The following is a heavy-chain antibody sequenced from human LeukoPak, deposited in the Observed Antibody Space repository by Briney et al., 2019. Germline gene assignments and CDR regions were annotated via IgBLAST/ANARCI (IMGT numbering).Heavy chain of an antibody. CDR1: GFTFSSYE. CDR3: ARGRYCSSTSCHPRGWFDP. CDR2: ISSSGSTI. Sequence: GGSLRLSCAASGFTFSSYEMNWVRQAPGKGLEWVSYISSSGSTIYYADSVKGRFTISRDNAKNSLYLQMNSLRAEDTAVYYCARGRYCSSTSCHPRGWFDPWGQGTLVTVSS. V-gene: IGHV3-48*03. J-gene: IGHJ5*02. D-gene: IGHD2-2*01.